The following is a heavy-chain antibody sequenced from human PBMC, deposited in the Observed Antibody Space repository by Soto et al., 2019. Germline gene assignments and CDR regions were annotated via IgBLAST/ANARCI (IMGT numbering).Heavy chain of an antibody. CDR3: ARDRGYDAHDYYYNAMDV. Sequence: GGSLRLSCISSGFTFRTYTMNWVRQAPGKGLEWVSGIRGFSPYTFYAESVKGRFTISRDNAKNSLYLQMNSLRAEDTAVYYCARDRGYDAHDYYYNAMDVWGQGTTVTVS. CDR2: IRGFSPYT. CDR1: GFTFRTYT. D-gene: IGHD3-10*01. J-gene: IGHJ6*02. V-gene: IGHV3-21*01.